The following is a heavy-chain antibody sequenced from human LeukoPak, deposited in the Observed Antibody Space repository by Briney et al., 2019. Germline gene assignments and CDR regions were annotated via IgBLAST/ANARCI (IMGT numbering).Heavy chain of an antibody. V-gene: IGHV4-59*08. CDR2: IYYSGSA. J-gene: IGHJ5*02. CDR1: GGSISSHY. D-gene: IGHD3/OR15-3a*01. CDR3: ARGGGLKNWFDP. Sequence: SETLSLTCTVSGGSISSHYWSWIRQPPGKGLEWIGYIYYSGSAYYNPSLKSRVTISVDTSKNQFSLKLSSVTAADTAVYYCARGGGLKNWFDPWGQGTLVTVSS.